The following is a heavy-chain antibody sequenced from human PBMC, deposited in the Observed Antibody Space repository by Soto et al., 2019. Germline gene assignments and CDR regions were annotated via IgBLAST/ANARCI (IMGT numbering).Heavy chain of an antibody. CDR1: GGSINSYY. CDR3: ARRYGGNFDY. D-gene: IGHD1-26*01. Sequence: SETLSLTCTVSGGSINSYYWSWIRQPPGKGLEWIGYIYYSGSTNYNPSLKSRVTISVDTSKNQFSLKLSSVTAADTAVYYCARRYGGNFDYWGQGTLVNVS. J-gene: IGHJ4*02. V-gene: IGHV4-59*01. CDR2: IYYSGST.